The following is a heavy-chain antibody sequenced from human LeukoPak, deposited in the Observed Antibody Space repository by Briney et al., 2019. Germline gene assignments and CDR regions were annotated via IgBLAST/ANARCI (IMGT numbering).Heavy chain of an antibody. Sequence: SGTLSLTCAVYGGSFSSFHWNWIRQPPGKGLEWIGSIYHSGSTYYNPSLKSRVTISVDTSKNQFSLELSSVTAADTAVYYCARVNSGSYYASFDYWGQGTLVTVSS. V-gene: IGHV4-34*01. CDR3: ARVNSGSYYASFDY. D-gene: IGHD1-26*01. J-gene: IGHJ4*02. CDR2: IYHSGST. CDR1: GGSFSSFH.